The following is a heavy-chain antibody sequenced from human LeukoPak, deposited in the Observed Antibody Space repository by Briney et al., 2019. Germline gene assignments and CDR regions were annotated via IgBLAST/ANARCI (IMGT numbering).Heavy chain of an antibody. Sequence: PGGSLRLSCAASGFTFNRYNMNWVRRAPGKGLEWVSSISTSSSYIYYADSVRGRFTISRDNAKNLLYLQMNSLRAEDTAVYYCARDGGYSGYETNDYWGQGTLVTVSS. CDR3: ARDGGYSGYETNDY. CDR2: ISTSSSYI. V-gene: IGHV3-21*01. CDR1: GFTFNRYN. D-gene: IGHD5-12*01. J-gene: IGHJ4*02.